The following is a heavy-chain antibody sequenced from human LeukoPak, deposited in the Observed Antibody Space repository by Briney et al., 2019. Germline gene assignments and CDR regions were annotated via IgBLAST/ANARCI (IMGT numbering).Heavy chain of an antibody. V-gene: IGHV4-59*01. CDR1: GGSISSYY. J-gene: IGHJ6*03. CDR2: IYYSGST. CDR3: ARVSGYSSSWGSFYYYYYYMDV. Sequence: SETLSLTCTVSGGSISSYYWSWIRQPPGKGLEGIGYIYYSGSTNYNPSLKSRVTIPVDTSKNQFSLKLSSVTAADTAVYHCARVSGYSSSWGSFYYYYYYMDVWGKGTTVTVSS. D-gene: IGHD6-6*01.